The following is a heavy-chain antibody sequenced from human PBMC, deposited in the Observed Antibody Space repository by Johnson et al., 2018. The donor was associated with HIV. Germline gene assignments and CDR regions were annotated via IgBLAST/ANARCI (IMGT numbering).Heavy chain of an antibody. CDR1: GFTFSSYA. Sequence: VQLVESGGGLVQPGGSLRLSCAASGFTFSSYAMHWVRQAPGKGLEYVSAISSNGGSTYYANSVKGRFTISRDNSKNTLYLQMGSLRAEDMAVYYCARGVTVAGTKGQSAFDIWGQGTVVTVSS. CDR2: ISSNGGST. D-gene: IGHD6-19*01. J-gene: IGHJ3*02. CDR3: ARGVTVAGTKGQSAFDI. V-gene: IGHV3-64*01.